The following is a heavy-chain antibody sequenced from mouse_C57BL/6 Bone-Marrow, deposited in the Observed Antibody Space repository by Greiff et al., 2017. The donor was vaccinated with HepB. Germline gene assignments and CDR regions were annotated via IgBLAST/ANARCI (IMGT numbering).Heavy chain of an antibody. CDR3: AREGVTTVVAYYFDY. J-gene: IGHJ2*01. D-gene: IGHD1-1*01. CDR1: GYTFTSYG. CDR2: IYPRSGNT. V-gene: IGHV1-81*01. Sequence: QVQLQQSGAELARPGASVKLSCKASGYTFTSYGMSWVKQRTGQGLEWIGEIYPRSGNTYYNEKFKGKATLTADKSSSTAYMELRSLTSEDSAVYFCAREGVTTVVAYYFDYWGQGTTLTVSS.